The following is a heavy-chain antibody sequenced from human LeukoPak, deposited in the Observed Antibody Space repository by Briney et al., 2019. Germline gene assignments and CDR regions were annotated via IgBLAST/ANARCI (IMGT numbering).Heavy chain of an antibody. CDR2: ISSDGGST. Sequence: GGSLRLSCAASGFTFSNYAMHWVRQAPGKGLEYVSAISSDGGSTYYADSLKGRFIISRDNSKNLLYLQVSSLRTEDTAVYYCVRSAPGGPYYFAYWGQGPLVTVSS. V-gene: IGHV3-64D*09. CDR1: GFTFSNYA. J-gene: IGHJ4*02. D-gene: IGHD2-8*02. CDR3: VRSAPGGPYYFAY.